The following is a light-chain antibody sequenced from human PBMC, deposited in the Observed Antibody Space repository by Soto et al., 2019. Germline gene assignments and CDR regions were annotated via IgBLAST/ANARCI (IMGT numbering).Light chain of an antibody. CDR1: SSNIGNNY. V-gene: IGLV1-51*02. CDR2: ENN. J-gene: IGLJ1*01. CDR3: GTWDSSLSAGV. Sequence: QSVLGQPPSVSAAPGQRVTISCSGSSSNIGNNYVSWYQHLPGTAPKLLIYENNKRPSGIPDRFSGSKSGTSATLGITGLQTGDEVEYYCGTWDSSLSAGVLGSGTKVTVL.